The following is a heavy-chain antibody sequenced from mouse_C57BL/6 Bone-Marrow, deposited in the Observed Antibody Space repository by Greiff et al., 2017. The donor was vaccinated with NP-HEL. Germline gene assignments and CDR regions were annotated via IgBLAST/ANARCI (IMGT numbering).Heavy chain of an antibody. CDR3: ARRGLLALFAY. Sequence: VQLVESGEGLVKPGGSLKLSCAASGFTFSSYAMSWVRQTPEKRLEWVAYISSGGDYIYYADTVKGRFTISRDNARNTLYLQMSSLRSEDTALYYCARRGLLALFAYWGQGTLVTVSA. CDR2: ISSGGDYI. V-gene: IGHV5S21*01. J-gene: IGHJ3*01. D-gene: IGHD2-3*01. CDR1: GFTFSSYA.